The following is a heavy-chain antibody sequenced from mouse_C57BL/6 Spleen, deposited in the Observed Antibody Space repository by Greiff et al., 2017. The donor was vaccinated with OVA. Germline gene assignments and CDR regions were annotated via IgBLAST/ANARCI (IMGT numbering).Heavy chain of an antibody. D-gene: IGHD1-1*01. V-gene: IGHV2-4*01. Sequence: QVQLKESGPGLVQPSQSLSITCTVSGFSLTSYGVHWVRQPPGKGLEWLGVIWRGGSTAYNAAFISSLTTCKDNSKSQVFFKMNSLQADDTAIYYCAQYYYGSSLFAYWGQGTLVTVSA. CDR2: IWRGGST. CDR3: AQYYYGSSLFAY. CDR1: GFSLTSYG. J-gene: IGHJ3*01.